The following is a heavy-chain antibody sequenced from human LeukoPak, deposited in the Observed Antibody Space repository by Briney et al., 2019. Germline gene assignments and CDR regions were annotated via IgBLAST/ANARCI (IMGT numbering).Heavy chain of an antibody. Sequence: SETLSLTCTVSGGSISSGSYYWSWIRQPAGKGLEWIGRIYTSGSTNYNPSLKSRVTISVDTSKNQFSLKLSSVTAADTAVYYCAREGNYYDSSGYYDAFDIWGQGTMVTVSS. CDR1: GGSISSGSYY. CDR3: AREGNYYDSSGYYDAFDI. D-gene: IGHD3-22*01. J-gene: IGHJ3*02. CDR2: IYTSGST. V-gene: IGHV4-61*02.